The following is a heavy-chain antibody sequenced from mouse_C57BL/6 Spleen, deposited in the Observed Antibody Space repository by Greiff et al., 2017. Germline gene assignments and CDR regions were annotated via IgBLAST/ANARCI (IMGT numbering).Heavy chain of an antibody. CDR1: GYTFTEYT. D-gene: IGHD1-1*01. J-gene: IGHJ4*01. Sequence: VQLQQSGAELVKPGASVKLSCKASGYTFTEYTIHWVKQRSGQGLEWIGWVYPGSGSKKYNEKVKDKATLTADKSSSTVYMELSRLTSEDSAVYFCARSPLLLPSMDYWGQGTSVTVSS. CDR3: ARSPLLLPSMDY. V-gene: IGHV1-62-2*01. CDR2: VYPGSGSK.